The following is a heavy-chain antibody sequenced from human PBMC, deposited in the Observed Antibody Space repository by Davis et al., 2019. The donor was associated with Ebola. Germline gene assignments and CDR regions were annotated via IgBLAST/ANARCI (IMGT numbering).Heavy chain of an antibody. Sequence: PSETLSLTCTVSGGSISSHYWSWIRQPPGKGLEWIGYIYYSGSTNYNPSLKSRVTISVDTSKNQFSLKLSSVTAADTAVYYCARGAAARIYWGQGTLVTVSS. D-gene: IGHD6-13*01. CDR3: ARGAAARIY. J-gene: IGHJ4*02. CDR2: IYYSGST. V-gene: IGHV4-59*11. CDR1: GGSISSHY.